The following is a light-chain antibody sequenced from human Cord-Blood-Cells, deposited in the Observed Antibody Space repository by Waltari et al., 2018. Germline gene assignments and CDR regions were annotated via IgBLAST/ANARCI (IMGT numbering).Light chain of an antibody. J-gene: IGLJ1*01. Sequence: QSVLPHTHPASGTPGQRVTIPCSGSRINHGRNTVNWYHQLPGTAPKLLIYSNNQRPSGVPDRFSGSKSGTSASLAISGLQSEDEADYYCAAWDDSLNGYVFGTGTKVTVL. V-gene: IGLV1-44*01. CDR2: SNN. CDR3: AAWDDSLNGYV. CDR1: RINHGRNT.